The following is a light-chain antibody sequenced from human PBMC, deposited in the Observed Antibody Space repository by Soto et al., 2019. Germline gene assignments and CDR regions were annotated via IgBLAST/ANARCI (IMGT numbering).Light chain of an antibody. CDR3: QQYNNWPPT. V-gene: IGKV3-15*01. J-gene: IGKJ2*01. Sequence: EIVMTQSPATLSVSPGERATLSCRASQSVSSNLAWYQQKPGQAPRLLIYGASTRATGIPARFSGSGSGTXXTLTISSLQSEDFAVYYCQQYNNWPPTFGQGTKLEIK. CDR2: GAS. CDR1: QSVSSN.